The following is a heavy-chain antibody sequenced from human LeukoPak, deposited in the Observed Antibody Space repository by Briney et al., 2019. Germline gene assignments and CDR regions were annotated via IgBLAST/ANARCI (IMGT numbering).Heavy chain of an antibody. CDR2: ISSSSSYI. Sequence: GGSLRLSCAASGFTFSSYSMNWVRQAPGKGLEWVSSISSSSSYIYYADSVKGRFTISRDNAKNSLYLQMNSLRAEDTAVYYCAKAMIVVVIENFFDYWGQGTLVTVSS. CDR3: AKAMIVVVIENFFDY. V-gene: IGHV3-21*01. J-gene: IGHJ4*02. D-gene: IGHD3-22*01. CDR1: GFTFSSYS.